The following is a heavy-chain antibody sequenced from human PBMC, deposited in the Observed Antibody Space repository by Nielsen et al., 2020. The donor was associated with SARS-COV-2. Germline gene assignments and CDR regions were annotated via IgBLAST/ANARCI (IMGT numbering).Heavy chain of an antibody. CDR2: ISPSNGNT. CDR1: GYTFTSND. D-gene: IGHD2-8*01. V-gene: IGHV1-18*04. Sequence: ASVKVSCKASGYTFTSNDITWVRQAPGQGLEWMGRISPSNGNTNYAQKLQGRVTMTTDTSTSTAYMELRSLRSDDTAVYYCARERRYCTNGICLDPGTFDYWGQGTLVTVSS. J-gene: IGHJ4*02. CDR3: ARERRYCTNGICLDPGTFDY.